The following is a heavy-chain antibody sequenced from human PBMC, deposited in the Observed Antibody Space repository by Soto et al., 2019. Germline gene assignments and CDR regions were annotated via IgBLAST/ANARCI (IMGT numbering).Heavy chain of an antibody. CDR3: AKMRWLGELTGFDY. CDR1: GFTFSSYA. D-gene: IGHD3-10*01. CDR2: ISGSGDST. Sequence: PGGSLRLSCAASGFTFSSYAMSWVRQAPGKGLEWVSAISGSGDSTYYADSVKGRFTISRDNSKNTLSLQMNSLRAEDTAVYYCAKMRWLGELTGFDYWGQGTLVTVSS. J-gene: IGHJ4*02. V-gene: IGHV3-23*01.